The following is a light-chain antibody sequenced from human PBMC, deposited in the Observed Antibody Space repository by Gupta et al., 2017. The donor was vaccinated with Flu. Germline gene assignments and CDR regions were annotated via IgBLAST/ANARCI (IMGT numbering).Light chain of an antibody. CDR3: QHYNTYPWT. CDR2: KAS. J-gene: IGKJ1*01. V-gene: IGKV1-5*03. Sequence: DLQMTQSPSTLSASVGDRVTITCRASQTISSWLAWYQQRPGKAPNLLIYKASTLESGVPSRFSGSGSGTEFILTISSLQPDDCATYYCQHYNTYPWTFGQGTKVEVK. CDR1: QTISSW.